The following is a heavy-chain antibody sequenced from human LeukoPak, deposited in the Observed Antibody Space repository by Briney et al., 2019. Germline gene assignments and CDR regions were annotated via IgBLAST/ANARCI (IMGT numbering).Heavy chain of an antibody. D-gene: IGHD2-8*01. CDR3: AREYCTNGVCSNGY. CDR1: GYTFTSYG. J-gene: IGHJ4*02. V-gene: IGHV1-18*01. Sequence: ASVKVSCKASGYTFTSYGISWVRQAPGQGLEWMGWISAYNGNTNYAQKLQGRVTMTTDTSTSTAYMELRSLRSDDTAVYYCAREYCTNGVCSNGYWGQGTLVTVSS. CDR2: ISAYNGNT.